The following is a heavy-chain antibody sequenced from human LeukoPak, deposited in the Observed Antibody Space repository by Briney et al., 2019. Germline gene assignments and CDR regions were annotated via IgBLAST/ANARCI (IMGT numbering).Heavy chain of an antibody. V-gene: IGHV4-59*11. J-gene: IGHJ3*02. CDR2: IYYSGST. Sequence: SETLSLTCTVSGGSISSHYWSWIRQPPGKGLEWIGYIYYSGSTNYNPSLKSRVTISVDTSKNQFSLKLSSVSAADTAVYYCARERRAFDIWGQGTMVTVSS. CDR3: ARERRAFDI. CDR1: GGSISSHY.